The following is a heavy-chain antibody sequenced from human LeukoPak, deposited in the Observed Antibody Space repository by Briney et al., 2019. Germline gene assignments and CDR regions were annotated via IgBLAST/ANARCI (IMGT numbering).Heavy chain of an antibody. CDR3: ARWVYYGYYFDY. CDR2: IYYSGST. CDR1: GGSVSSGSYY. D-gene: IGHD3-10*01. J-gene: IGHJ4*02. Sequence: SETLSLTCTVSGGSVSSGSYYWSWIRQPPGKGLEWFGYIYYSGSTNYNPSLKSRVTISVDTSKNQFSLKLSSVTAADTAVYYCARWVYYGYYFDYWGQGTLVTVSS. V-gene: IGHV4-61*01.